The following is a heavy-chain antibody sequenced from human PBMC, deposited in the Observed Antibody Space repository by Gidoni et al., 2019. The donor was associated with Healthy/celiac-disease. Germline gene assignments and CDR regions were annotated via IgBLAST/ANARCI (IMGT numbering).Heavy chain of an antibody. CDR3: ARHNDYGDY. CDR1: GYIFTSYW. J-gene: IGHJ4*02. CDR2: LYPDDSDT. D-gene: IGHD4-17*01. V-gene: IGHV5-51*01. Sequence: EVQRVQSGAEVKKPGESVKISCTGAGYIFTSYWILWVRQMPGKGLEWKGNLYPDDSDTKYSPSFQGQVTISADKSISTAYLQWSSLKASDTAIYYCARHNDYGDYWGQGTLVTVSS.